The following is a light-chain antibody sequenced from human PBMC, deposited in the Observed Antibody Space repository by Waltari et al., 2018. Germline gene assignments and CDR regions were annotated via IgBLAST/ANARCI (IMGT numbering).Light chain of an antibody. V-gene: IGKV3-20*01. CDR2: GAS. CDR1: QSVRSSY. Sequence: EIVLTQSPGTLSLSPGERATLSCRASQSVRSSYLAWYQQKPGQAPRLLIYGASSRATEIPDRFSGSGSGTDFTLTISRLEPEDFAVYYCQQYGSSPLTFGGGTKVEIK. J-gene: IGKJ4*01. CDR3: QQYGSSPLT.